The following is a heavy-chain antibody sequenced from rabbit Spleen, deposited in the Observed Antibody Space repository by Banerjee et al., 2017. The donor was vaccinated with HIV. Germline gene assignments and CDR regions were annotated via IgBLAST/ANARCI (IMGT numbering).Heavy chain of an antibody. D-gene: IGHD7-1*01. CDR3: VRDQAGYAGYGPYYFNL. Sequence: QQLEESGGGLVTLGGSLKVSCKASGFDFSSYGMSWVRQAPGKGLEWIGYIDPIFGSTYYASWVNGRFSISRENTQNTLYLQLNSLTAADTATYFCVRDQAGYAGYGPYYFNLWGPGTLVTVS. J-gene: IGHJ4*01. CDR2: IDPIFGST. CDR1: GFDFSSYG. V-gene: IGHV1S7*01.